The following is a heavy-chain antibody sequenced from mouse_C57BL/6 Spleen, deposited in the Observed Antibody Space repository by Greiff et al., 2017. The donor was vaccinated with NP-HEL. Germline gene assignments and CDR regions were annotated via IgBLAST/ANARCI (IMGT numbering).Heavy chain of an antibody. CDR1: GYTFTSYW. Sequence: VQLQQPGAELVKPGASVKMSCKASGYTFTSYWITWVKQRPGQGLEWIGDIYPGSGSTNYNEKFKSKATLTVDTSSSTAYMQLSSLTSEDSAVYYCASGLPYGSSPYAMDYWGQGTSVTVSS. V-gene: IGHV1-55*01. D-gene: IGHD1-1*01. CDR2: IYPGSGST. J-gene: IGHJ4*01. CDR3: ASGLPYGSSPYAMDY.